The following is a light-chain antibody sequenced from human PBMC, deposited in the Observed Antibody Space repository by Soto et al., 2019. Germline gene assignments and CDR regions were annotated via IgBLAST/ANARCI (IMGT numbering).Light chain of an antibody. V-gene: IGLV1-44*01. CDR3: ATWDDSLDDPVV. J-gene: IGLJ2*01. CDR1: SANIGEKT. Sequence: QSALTQPPSASGTPGQRVTISCSGSSANIGEKTVSWYQQFPGTAPTLLIYDDNQRPSGVPDRFSGSKSGTSVSLAISGLRSEDEATYYCATWDDSLDDPVVFGGGTKLTVL. CDR2: DDN.